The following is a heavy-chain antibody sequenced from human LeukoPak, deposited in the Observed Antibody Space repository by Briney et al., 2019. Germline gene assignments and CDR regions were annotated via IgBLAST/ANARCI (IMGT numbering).Heavy chain of an antibody. CDR3: ARGDGGETTNGGYYFNY. CDR2: ITSSSSYI. J-gene: IGHJ4*02. CDR1: GFTFSTYT. V-gene: IGHV3-21*01. Sequence: GGSLRLSCAASGFTFSTYTMSWVRQAPGKGLEWVSSITSSSSYIYYADSVKGRFTISRDDAKNSLYLQMNSLRAEDTAVYYCARGDGGETTNGGYYFNYWGQGTLVTVSS. D-gene: IGHD2-8*01.